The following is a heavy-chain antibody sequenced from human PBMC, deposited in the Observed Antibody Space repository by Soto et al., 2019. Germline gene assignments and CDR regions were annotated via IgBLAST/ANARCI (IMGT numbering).Heavy chain of an antibody. D-gene: IGHD2-8*01. CDR1: GYTFSSYD. CDR2: ISTYNGNT. J-gene: IGHJ6*02. V-gene: IGHV1-18*01. Sequence: ASVKVSCKASGYTFSSYDISWVRQAPGQGLEWMGRISTYNGNTNYPQSLQGRLTMTTDTSTTTAYMELRSLRSDDTAVYYCARDPYHVLMVNAPNLYGMDVWGQGTTVTVSS. CDR3: ARDPYHVLMVNAPNLYGMDV.